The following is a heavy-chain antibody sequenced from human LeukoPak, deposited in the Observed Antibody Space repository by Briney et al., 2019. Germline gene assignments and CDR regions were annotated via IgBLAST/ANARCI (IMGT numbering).Heavy chain of an antibody. Sequence: ASVMVSCKASGYTFTGYYMHWVRQAPGQGLEWMGWMNPNSGNTGYAQKFQGRVTMTRNTSISTAYMELSSLRSEDTAVYYCARGGIAAANWGQGTLVTVSS. D-gene: IGHD6-13*01. J-gene: IGHJ4*02. CDR3: ARGGIAAAN. CDR2: MNPNSGNT. V-gene: IGHV1-8*02. CDR1: GYTFTGYY.